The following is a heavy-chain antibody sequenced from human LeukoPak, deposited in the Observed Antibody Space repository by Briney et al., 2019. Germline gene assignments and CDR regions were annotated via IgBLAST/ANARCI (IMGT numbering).Heavy chain of an antibody. CDR3: ARVPSGGSEYFHH. CDR2: INPYTANT. V-gene: IGHV1-18*01. Sequence: GASVKVSCKASGYTFTSYGISWVRQAPGQGLEWMGWINPYTANTNSAQKLRDRVTLTTDTSTSTAYMELRSLRSDDTAVYYCARVPSGGSEYFHHWGQGTLVTVSS. D-gene: IGHD3-16*01. CDR1: GYTFTSYG. J-gene: IGHJ1*01.